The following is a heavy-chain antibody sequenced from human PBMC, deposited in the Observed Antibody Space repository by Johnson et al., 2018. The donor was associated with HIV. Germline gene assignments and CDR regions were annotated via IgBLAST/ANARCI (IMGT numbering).Heavy chain of an antibody. V-gene: IGHV3-20*04. D-gene: IGHD4-17*01. CDR3: AKVRERPVTTRSDAFDI. J-gene: IGHJ3*02. CDR1: GFTFDYYG. CDR2: INWNSATI. Sequence: VQLVESGGGVVRPGGSLRLSCAASGFTFDYYGMSWVRQAPGKGLEWVAGINWNSATIDYADSVKGRFTISRDNAKNSPYLQMNSLRAEDTALYYCAKVRERPVTTRSDAFDIWGQGTMVTVSS.